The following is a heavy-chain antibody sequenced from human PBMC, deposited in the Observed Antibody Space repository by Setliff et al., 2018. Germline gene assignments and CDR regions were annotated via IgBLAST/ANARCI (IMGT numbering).Heavy chain of an antibody. CDR3: ARSPAVLGIVYLDP. D-gene: IGHD2-15*01. J-gene: IGHJ5*02. CDR1: GDSFNNYA. CDR2: IIPMFGTP. V-gene: IGHV1-69*05. Sequence: SVKVSCKASGDSFNNYAISWVRQAPGQRLEWMGGIIPMFGTPAYAQKFQDGVTITTDESTSTVYMELDSLRSEDTAVYHCARSPAVLGIVYLDPWGQGTLVTVSS.